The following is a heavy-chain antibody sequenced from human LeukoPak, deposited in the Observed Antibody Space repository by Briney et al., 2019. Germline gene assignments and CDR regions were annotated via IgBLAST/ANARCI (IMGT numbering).Heavy chain of an antibody. CDR1: GYTFTSYG. V-gene: IGHV1-18*01. CDR2: ISPYNGNT. Sequence: ASVKVSCKASGYTFTSYGISWVRQAPGQGLEWMGWISPYNGNTNYAQKLQGRVTMTADTSTSTAYMDLRSLCSDDTAVYYCARDGSSSWYAYWGQGTLVTVSS. D-gene: IGHD6-13*01. J-gene: IGHJ4*02. CDR3: ARDGSSSWYAY.